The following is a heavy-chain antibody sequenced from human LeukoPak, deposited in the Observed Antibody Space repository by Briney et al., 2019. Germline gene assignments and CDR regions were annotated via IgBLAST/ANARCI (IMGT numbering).Heavy chain of an antibody. CDR1: GYSFTSYW. Sequence: GESLKISCKGSGYSFTSYWIGWVRQMPGKGLEWMGIIYPGDSDTRYSPSFQGQVTISADKSISTAYLQWSSLKASDTAMYYCARGSWDGYNPGYFDYWGQGTLVTVSS. CDR3: ARGSWDGYNPGYFDY. J-gene: IGHJ4*02. CDR2: IYPGDSDT. V-gene: IGHV5-51*01. D-gene: IGHD5-24*01.